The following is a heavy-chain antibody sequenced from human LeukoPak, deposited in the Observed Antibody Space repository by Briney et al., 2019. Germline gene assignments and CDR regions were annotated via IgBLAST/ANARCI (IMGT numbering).Heavy chain of an antibody. CDR3: ARGFFLGS. D-gene: IGHD2/OR15-2a*01. CDR1: GGSFSGYY. Sequence: SETLSLTCAVYGGSFSGYYLSWIRQPPGKGLEWIGEINHSGSTNYNPSLKSRVTISVDTSKNQFSLKLSSVTAADTAVYYCARGFFLGSWGQGTLVTVSS. J-gene: IGHJ4*02. CDR2: INHSGST. V-gene: IGHV4-34*01.